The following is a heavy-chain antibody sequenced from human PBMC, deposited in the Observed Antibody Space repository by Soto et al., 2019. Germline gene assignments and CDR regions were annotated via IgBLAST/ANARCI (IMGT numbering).Heavy chain of an antibody. Sequence: QVQLVESGGGVVQPGRSLRLSCAASGFTFSSYGMHWVRQAPGKGLEWVAVISYDGSNKYYADSVKGRFTISRDNSKNTLYLQMNSLRAEDTAVYYCAKEGQVATRDYYYYGMDVW. CDR2: ISYDGSNK. CDR1: GFTFSSYG. CDR3: AKEGQVATRDYYYYGMDV. V-gene: IGHV3-30*18. J-gene: IGHJ6*01. D-gene: IGHD5-12*01.